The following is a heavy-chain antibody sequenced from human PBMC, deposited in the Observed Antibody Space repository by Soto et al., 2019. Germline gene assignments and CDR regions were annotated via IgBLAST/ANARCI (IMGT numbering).Heavy chain of an antibody. CDR1: GGSISSSNW. D-gene: IGHD6-13*01. CDR3: ARDHLYSSSWHGRPLDI. V-gene: IGHV4-4*02. Sequence: SETLSLTCAVSGGSISSSNWWSWVRQPPGKGLEWIGEIYHSGSTNYNPSLKSRVTISVDKSKNQFSLKLSSVTAADTAVYYCARDHLYSSSWHGRPLDIWGQGTMVT. J-gene: IGHJ3*02. CDR2: IYHSGST.